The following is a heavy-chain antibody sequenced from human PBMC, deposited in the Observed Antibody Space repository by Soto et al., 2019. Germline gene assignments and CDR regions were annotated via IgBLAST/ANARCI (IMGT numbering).Heavy chain of an antibody. Sequence: GGSLRLSCAASGFTFSSYWMHWVRQAPGKGLVWVSRINSDGSDVTYADSVKGRFTISRDNAKNTLYLQMNSLRAEDTAVYYCARPPFARQGNTFNYWGQGTLVTVSS. D-gene: IGHD3-3*01. V-gene: IGHV3-74*01. CDR3: ARPPFARQGNTFNY. J-gene: IGHJ4*02. CDR1: GFTFSSYW. CDR2: INSDGSDV.